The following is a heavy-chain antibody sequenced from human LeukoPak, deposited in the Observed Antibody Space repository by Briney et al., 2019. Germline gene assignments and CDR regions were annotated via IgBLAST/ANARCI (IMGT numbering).Heavy chain of an antibody. Sequence: SETLSLTCTVSGGSISSSSYYWGWIRQPPGKGLEWIGSIYYSGSTYYNPSLKSRVTISVDTSKNQFSLKLSSVTAADTAVYHCARLLYSSGWYYFDYWGQGTLVTVSS. CDR3: ARLLYSSGWYYFDY. D-gene: IGHD6-19*01. V-gene: IGHV4-39*01. CDR1: GGSISSSSYY. CDR2: IYYSGST. J-gene: IGHJ4*02.